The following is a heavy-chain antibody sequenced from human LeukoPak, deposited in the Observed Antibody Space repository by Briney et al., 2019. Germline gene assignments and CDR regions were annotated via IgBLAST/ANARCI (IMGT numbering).Heavy chain of an antibody. CDR3: ARGGSEQLAPPFDS. V-gene: IGHV1-46*01. Sequence: ASVKVSCKASGYTFTNYYMHWVRQAPGQGLEWMGIINPSGGSTDYAPKFQGRVTLTRDTSTSTAYMELSSLTSGDTALYYCARGGSEQLAPPFDSWGQGTLVTVSS. CDR2: INPSGGST. CDR1: GYTFTNYY. D-gene: IGHD6-13*01. J-gene: IGHJ4*02.